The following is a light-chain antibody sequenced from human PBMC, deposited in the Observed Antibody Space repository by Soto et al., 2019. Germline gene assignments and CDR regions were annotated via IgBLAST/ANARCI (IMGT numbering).Light chain of an antibody. V-gene: IGLV2-14*03. J-gene: IGLJ1*01. CDR2: EVS. Sequence: HSVLTQPASVSGSPGQSIAISCTGTGSDVGAYDYVSWYQQHPDRAPKLIIYEVSNRPSGISNRFSGSKSVNTATLTISGLQAEDEADYYCSSHTSSNTRVFGTGTKLTVL. CDR3: SSHTSSNTRV. CDR1: GSDVGAYDY.